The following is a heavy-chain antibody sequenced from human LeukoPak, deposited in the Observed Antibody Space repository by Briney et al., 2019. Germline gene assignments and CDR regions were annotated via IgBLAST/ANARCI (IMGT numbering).Heavy chain of an antibody. Sequence: SVKVSCKASGGTFSSYAISWVRQAPGQGLEWMGGIIPIFGTANYAQKFQCRVTITADESTSTAYMELSSLRSEDTAVYYCARDRGRGIFGVVIISGMDVWGQGTTVTVSS. D-gene: IGHD3-3*01. CDR3: ARDRGRGIFGVVIISGMDV. V-gene: IGHV1-69*13. CDR2: IIPIFGTA. CDR1: GGTFSSYA. J-gene: IGHJ6*02.